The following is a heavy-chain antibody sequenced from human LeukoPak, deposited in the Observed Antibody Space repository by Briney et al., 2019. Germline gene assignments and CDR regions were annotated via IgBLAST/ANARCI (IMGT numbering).Heavy chain of an antibody. Sequence: SQTLSLTCTASGGSISSGSYYWGWIRQPAGKGLEWIGRIYTSGSTNYNPSLKSRVTISVDTSKNQFSLKLSSVTAADTAVYYCARAPTPPSIVARLYYYYYMDVWGKGTTVTVSS. CDR2: IYTSGST. D-gene: IGHD6-6*01. CDR1: GGSISSGSYY. CDR3: ARAPTPPSIVARLYYYYYMDV. V-gene: IGHV4-61*02. J-gene: IGHJ6*03.